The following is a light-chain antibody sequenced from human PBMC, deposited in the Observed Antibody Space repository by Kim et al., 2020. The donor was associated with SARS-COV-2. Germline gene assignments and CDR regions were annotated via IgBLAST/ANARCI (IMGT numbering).Light chain of an antibody. J-gene: IGLJ2*01. V-gene: IGLV3-19*01. CDR2: DKN. Sequence: VAVGQAVRITCRGDSRRSYYASWYQQTPGQAPILVIYDKNNRPAGIPDRFSGSSSGNAASLTIAGTQAGDEADYYCNSRDSNDNVVFGGGTQLTVL. CDR3: NSRDSNDNVV. CDR1: SRRSYY.